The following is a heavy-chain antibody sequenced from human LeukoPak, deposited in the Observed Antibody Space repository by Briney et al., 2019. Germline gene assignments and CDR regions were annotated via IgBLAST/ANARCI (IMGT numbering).Heavy chain of an antibody. J-gene: IGHJ5*02. CDR1: VYTFTSYG. Sequence: ASVKVSCKASVYTFTSYGINWVRQAPGQGGEWMGWISPYNGNTKYAEKVQGRVTITTDTDTSTDYMELRRVNDGDTGVYECERDQRGYGDSTGASKWLDPWGQGTLVTVSS. D-gene: IGHD4-17*01. V-gene: IGHV1-18*01. CDR3: ERDQRGYGDSTGASKWLDP. CDR2: ISPYNGNT.